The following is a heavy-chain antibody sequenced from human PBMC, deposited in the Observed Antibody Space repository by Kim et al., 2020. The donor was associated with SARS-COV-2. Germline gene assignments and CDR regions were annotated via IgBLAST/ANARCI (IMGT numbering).Heavy chain of an antibody. J-gene: IGHJ4*02. V-gene: IGHV3-23*01. D-gene: IGHD2-2*01. CDR3: AKDRPLYLTRALVDY. Sequence: DSVNGRFTISRDNSKNTLYLQMNSLRAEDTAVYYCAKDRPLYLTRALVDYWGQGTLVTVSS.